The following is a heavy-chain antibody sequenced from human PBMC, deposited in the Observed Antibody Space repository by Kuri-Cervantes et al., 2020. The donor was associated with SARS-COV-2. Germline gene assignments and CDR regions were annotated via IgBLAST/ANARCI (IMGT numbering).Heavy chain of an antibody. V-gene: IGHV1-69*10. CDR2: IIPILGIA. Sequence: SVKVSCKASGGTFSNYTISWVRQAPGQGLEWMGGIIPILGIANYAQKFQGRVTITADKSTSTAYMELSSLRSEDTAVYYCASSEYYYDSSGYYHNYYYSMDVWGQGTLVTVSS. D-gene: IGHD3-22*01. CDR1: GGTFSNYT. J-gene: IGHJ6*02. CDR3: ASSEYYYDSSGYYHNYYYSMDV.